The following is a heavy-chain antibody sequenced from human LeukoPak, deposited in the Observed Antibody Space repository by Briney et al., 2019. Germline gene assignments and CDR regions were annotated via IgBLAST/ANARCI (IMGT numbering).Heavy chain of an antibody. Sequence: GRSLRLSCAASGFTFSSYAMHWVRQAPGKGLVWISRIDTDGSSTTYADSVRGRFTISRDNAKNTLYLQMNSLRAEDTAVYYCVRLSWELGDGGVTWGQGTLVTVSS. CDR1: GFTFSSYA. CDR3: VRLSWELGDGGVT. J-gene: IGHJ5*02. V-gene: IGHV3-74*01. CDR2: IDTDGSST. D-gene: IGHD1-26*01.